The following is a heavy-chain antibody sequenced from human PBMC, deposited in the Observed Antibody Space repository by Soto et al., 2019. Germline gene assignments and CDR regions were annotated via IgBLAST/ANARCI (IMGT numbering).Heavy chain of an antibody. Sequence: GGSLRLSCAASGFTFSSYAMNWVRQAPGKGLEWVSGIRGSGGSTYYADSVKGRFTISRDNSKNTLYLQMSSLRAEDTAIYYCAKERAVAGFDYWGQGTLVTVSS. D-gene: IGHD6-19*01. J-gene: IGHJ4*02. CDR1: GFTFSSYA. CDR2: IRGSGGST. V-gene: IGHV3-23*01. CDR3: AKERAVAGFDY.